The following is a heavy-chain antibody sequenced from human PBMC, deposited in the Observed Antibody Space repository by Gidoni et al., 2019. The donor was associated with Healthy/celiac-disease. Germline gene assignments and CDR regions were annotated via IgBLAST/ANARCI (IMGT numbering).Heavy chain of an antibody. V-gene: IGHV3-15*07. CDR1: GFTFSNAW. D-gene: IGHD6-13*01. J-gene: IGHJ6*03. Sequence: EVQLVESGGGLVKPGGSLRLSGAASGFTFSNAWMKGVRQAPGKGLEWVGRIKSKTDGGTTDYAAPVKGRFTISRDDSKNTLYLQMNSLKPEDTAVYYCTTVNSSLFGYYMDVWGKGTTVTVSS. CDR2: IKSKTDGGTT. CDR3: TTVNSSLFGYYMDV.